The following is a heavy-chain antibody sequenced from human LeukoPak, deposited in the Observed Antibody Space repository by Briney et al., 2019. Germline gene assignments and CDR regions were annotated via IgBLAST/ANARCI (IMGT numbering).Heavy chain of an antibody. CDR2: IIPIFGTA. Sequence: ASVKVSCKASGYTFTGCYMHWVRQAPGQGLEWMGGIIPIFGTANYAQKFQGRVTITTDESTSTAYMELSSLRSEDTAVYYCARVIAAATAFDIWGQGTMVTVSS. CDR3: ARVIAAATAFDI. V-gene: IGHV1-69*05. D-gene: IGHD6-13*01. J-gene: IGHJ3*02. CDR1: GYTFTGCY.